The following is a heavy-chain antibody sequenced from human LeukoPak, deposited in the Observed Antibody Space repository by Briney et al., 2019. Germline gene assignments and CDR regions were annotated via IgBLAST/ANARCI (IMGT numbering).Heavy chain of an antibody. V-gene: IGHV4-38-2*02. J-gene: IGHJ4*02. CDR3: ARAGGYQLFYPSWTHTGHFDF. D-gene: IGHD2-2*01. Sequence: PSETLSLTCTVSTYSIASGYFWGWIRQSPGKGLEWIATVHHPDITHYNPSLERRVTISMDPSRNHFSLTLKSVTAVDTAVYYCARAGGYQLFYPSWTHTGHFDFWGQGIVVTVSS. CDR2: VHHPDIT. CDR1: TYSIASGYF.